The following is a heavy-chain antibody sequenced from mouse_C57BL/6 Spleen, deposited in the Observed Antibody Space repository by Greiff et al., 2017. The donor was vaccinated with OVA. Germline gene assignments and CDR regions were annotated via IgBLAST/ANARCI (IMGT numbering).Heavy chain of an antibody. CDR1: GYSITSGYY. V-gene: IGHV3-6*01. Sequence: EVQRVESGPGLVKPSQSLSLTCSVTGYSITSGYYWNWIRQFPGNKLEWMGYISYDGSNNYNPSLKNRISITRDTSKNQFFLKLNSVTTEDTATYYCARVGYGNYAWFAYWGQGTLVTVSA. CDR3: ARVGYGNYAWFAY. CDR2: ISYDGSN. J-gene: IGHJ3*01. D-gene: IGHD2-1*01.